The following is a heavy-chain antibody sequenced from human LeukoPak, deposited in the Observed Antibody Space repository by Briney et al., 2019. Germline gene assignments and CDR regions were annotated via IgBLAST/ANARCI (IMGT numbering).Heavy chain of an antibody. CDR3: AKDLGITMVRGVSPFDY. CDR2: ISSSGGST. CDR1: GFTFSGYA. Sequence: GGSLRLSCAASGFTFSGYAMSWVRQAPGKGLEWVSAISSSGGSTYYADSVKGRFTISRDNSKNTLYLQMNSLRAEDTAVYYCAKDLGITMVRGVSPFDYWGQGTLVTVSS. J-gene: IGHJ4*02. D-gene: IGHD3-10*01. V-gene: IGHV3-23*01.